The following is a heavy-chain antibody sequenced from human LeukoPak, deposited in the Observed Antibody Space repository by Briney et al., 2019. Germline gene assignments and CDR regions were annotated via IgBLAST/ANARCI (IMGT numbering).Heavy chain of an antibody. CDR1: GFTFSSYW. Sequence: GRSLRLSCAASGFTFSSYWMSWVRQAPGKGLEWVANIKQDGSEKYYVDSVKGRFTISRDNAKNSLYLQMNSLRAEDTAVYYCARDEFDGVVVVAATLDYWGQGTLVTVSS. D-gene: IGHD2-15*01. CDR3: ARDEFDGVVVVAATLDY. V-gene: IGHV3-7*01. J-gene: IGHJ4*02. CDR2: IKQDGSEK.